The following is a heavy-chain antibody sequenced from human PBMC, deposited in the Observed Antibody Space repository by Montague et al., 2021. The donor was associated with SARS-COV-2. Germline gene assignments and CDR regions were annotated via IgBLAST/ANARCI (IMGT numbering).Heavy chain of an antibody. CDR2: RYTRGDT. CDR3: ARVGGNYYRYFDY. CDR1: VDSIIGGP. Sequence: TLSLTCAVAVDSIIGGPRCWTEVQPPDVQSLPGIVRRYTRGDTNYNPSLKSRVTMSVDPSKNQFSLTMSSVTAADTAVYYCARVGGNYYRYFDYWGQGSLVTVSS. V-gene: IGHV4-61*02. J-gene: IGHJ4*02. D-gene: IGHD1-26*01.